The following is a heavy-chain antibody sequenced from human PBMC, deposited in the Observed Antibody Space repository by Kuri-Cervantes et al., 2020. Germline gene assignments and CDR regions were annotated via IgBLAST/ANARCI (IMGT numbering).Heavy chain of an antibody. CDR1: GFTFSSYG. V-gene: IGHV3-33*06. J-gene: IGHJ4*02. CDR2: IWYDGSNK. D-gene: IGHD6-19*01. CDR3: AKDTRLYSSYYYFDY. Sequence: LSLTCAASGFTFSSYGMYWVRQAPGKGLEWVAVIWYDGSNKYYADSVKGRFIISRDNFKNTLYLQMNSLRAEDTAVYYCAKDTRLYSSYYYFDYWGQGTLVTVSS.